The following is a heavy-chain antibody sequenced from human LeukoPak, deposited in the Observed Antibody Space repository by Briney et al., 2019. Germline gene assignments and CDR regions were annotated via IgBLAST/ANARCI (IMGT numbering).Heavy chain of an antibody. CDR2: IHYSGST. Sequence: SETLSLTCTVSNGSINSGDYYWSWIRQPPGKGLEWIGYIHYSGSTYYNPSLKSRVTISVDTSKNQFSLKVRYVTAADTAVYFCARPFAAAIPDYYYYMDVWGKGTTVTVSS. CDR1: NGSINSGDYY. D-gene: IGHD2-2*02. CDR3: ARPFAAAIPDYYYYMDV. J-gene: IGHJ6*03. V-gene: IGHV4-30-4*08.